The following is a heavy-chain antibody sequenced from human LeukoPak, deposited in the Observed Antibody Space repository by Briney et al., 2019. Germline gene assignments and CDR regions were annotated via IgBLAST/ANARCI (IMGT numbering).Heavy chain of an antibody. Sequence: GGSLRLSCAASGFTFSNYAMYWVRQAPGKGLEWVSAFSPSGGITYYTDSVKGRFTISRDNSKNTQSLQMNSLRAEDTAVYYCAKDDDWGRYKHWGQGTLVTVSS. CDR2: FSPSGGIT. V-gene: IGHV3-23*01. CDR1: GFTFSNYA. J-gene: IGHJ1*01. D-gene: IGHD3-16*01. CDR3: AKDDDWGRYKH.